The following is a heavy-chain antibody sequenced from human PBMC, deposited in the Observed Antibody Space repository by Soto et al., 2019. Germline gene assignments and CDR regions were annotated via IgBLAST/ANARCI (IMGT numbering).Heavy chain of an antibody. J-gene: IGHJ6*02. CDR3: ARTSAGAKYYYSMDV. Sequence: GESLKISCKGSGYSFTSYWIGWVRQMPGKGLEWMGIIYPGDSDTRYSPSFQGQVTISADKSISTAYLQWSSLKASDTAMYYCARTSAGAKYYYSMDVWGQGTTVTVSS. CDR2: IYPGDSDT. D-gene: IGHD2-2*01. CDR1: GYSFTSYW. V-gene: IGHV5-51*01.